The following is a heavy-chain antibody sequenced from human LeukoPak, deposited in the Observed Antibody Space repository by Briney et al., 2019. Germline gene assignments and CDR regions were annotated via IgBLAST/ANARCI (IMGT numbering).Heavy chain of an antibody. Sequence: SETLSLTCTVSGGSISSSSYYWGWIRQPPGKGLEWIGSIYYSGSTYYNPSLKSRVTISVDTSKNQFSLKLSSVTAADTAVYYCARHYTWGDQAYCGGDCYPYYFDYWGQGTLVTVSS. CDR1: GGSISSSSYY. D-gene: IGHD2-21*02. CDR2: IYYSGST. CDR3: ARHYTWGDQAYCGGDCYPYYFDY. J-gene: IGHJ4*02. V-gene: IGHV4-39*01.